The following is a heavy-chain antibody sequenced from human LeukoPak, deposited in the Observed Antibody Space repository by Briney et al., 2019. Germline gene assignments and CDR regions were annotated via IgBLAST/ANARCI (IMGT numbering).Heavy chain of an antibody. V-gene: IGHV5-51*01. Sequence: GESLKISCKGSGYSFTSYWIGWVRQMPGKGLEWMGIIYPGDSDTRYSPSFQGQVTISADKSISTAYLQWSSLKASDTAMYYCARGVVVPAAIGYYYYYYMDVWGKGTTVTVSS. CDR3: ARGVVVPAAIGYYYYYYMDV. CDR1: GYSFTSYW. J-gene: IGHJ6*03. CDR2: IYPGDSDT. D-gene: IGHD2-2*01.